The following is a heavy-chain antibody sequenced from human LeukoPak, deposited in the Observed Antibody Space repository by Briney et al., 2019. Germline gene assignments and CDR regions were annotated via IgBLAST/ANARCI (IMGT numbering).Heavy chain of an antibody. Sequence: PGGSLRLSCAASGFTFSSYAMHWVRQAPGKGLEWVAVISYDGSNKYYADSVKGRFTISRDNYKNTLYLLMNSLRAEDTAVYYCARDHSSSWSAFDYWGRGTLVTVSS. J-gene: IGHJ4*02. V-gene: IGHV3-30-3*01. CDR1: GFTFSSYA. D-gene: IGHD6-13*01. CDR3: ARDHSSSWSAFDY. CDR2: ISYDGSNK.